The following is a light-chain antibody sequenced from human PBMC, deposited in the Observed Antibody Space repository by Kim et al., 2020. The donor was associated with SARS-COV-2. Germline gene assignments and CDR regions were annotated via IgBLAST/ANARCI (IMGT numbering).Light chain of an antibody. Sequence: APGKTATITCGENNIGTKSVHWYQQKPGQAPVLVIYYDTDRPSGIPERFSASNSGNTATLTVSRVEAGDEADYYCQVWDSVSNQWVFGEGTQLTVL. CDR2: YDT. CDR3: QVWDSVSNQWV. J-gene: IGLJ3*02. V-gene: IGLV3-21*04. CDR1: NIGTKS.